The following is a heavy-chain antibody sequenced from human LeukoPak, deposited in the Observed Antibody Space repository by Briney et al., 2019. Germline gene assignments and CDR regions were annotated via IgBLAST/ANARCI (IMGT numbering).Heavy chain of an antibody. D-gene: IGHD3-3*01. J-gene: IGHJ6*03. Sequence: SETLSLTCTVSGGSISSGSYYWSWIRQPAGKGLEWIGRIYTSGSTNYNPSLKSRVTISVDTSKNQFSLKLSSVTAADTAVYYCARDFYDFWSGYYMAGYYYYMDVWGKGTTVTVSS. CDR2: IYTSGST. V-gene: IGHV4-61*02. CDR3: ARDFYDFWSGYYMAGYYYYMDV. CDR1: GGSISSGSYY.